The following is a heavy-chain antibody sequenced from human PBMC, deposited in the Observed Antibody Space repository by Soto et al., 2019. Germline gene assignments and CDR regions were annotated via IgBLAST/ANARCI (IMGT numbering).Heavy chain of an antibody. CDR2: IKSKTDGGTT. V-gene: IGHV3-15*01. CDR1: GFTFSNAW. D-gene: IGHD3-22*01. CDR3: TTPRTYYYDSSDRYGMDV. J-gene: IGHJ6*02. Sequence: KPGGSLRLSCAASGFTFSNAWMSWVRQAPGKGLEWIGRIKSKTDGGTTDYAAPVKGRFTISRDDSKNTLYLQMNSLKTEDTAVYYCTTPRTYYYDSSDRYGMDVWGQGTTVTVSS.